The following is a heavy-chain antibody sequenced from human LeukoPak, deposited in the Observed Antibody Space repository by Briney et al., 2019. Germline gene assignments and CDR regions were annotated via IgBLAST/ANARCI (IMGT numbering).Heavy chain of an antibody. CDR2: IYYSGST. J-gene: IGHJ6*03. V-gene: IGHV4-39*07. Sequence: SETLSLTCTVSGGSISSSGYYWGWIRQPPGKGLEWIGSIYYSGSTYYNPSLKSRVTISVDTSKNQFSQKLSSVTAADTAVYYCARVFDRIYCYYMDVWGKGTTVTVSS. CDR1: GGSISSSGYY. CDR3: ARVFDRIYCYYMDV.